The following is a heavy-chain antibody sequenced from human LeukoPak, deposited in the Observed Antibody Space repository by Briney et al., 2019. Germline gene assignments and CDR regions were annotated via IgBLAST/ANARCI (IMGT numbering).Heavy chain of an antibody. CDR3: ARGHYYYGSGSYYNASDY. D-gene: IGHD3-10*01. CDR2: INHSGST. V-gene: IGHV4-34*01. J-gene: IGHJ4*02. CDR1: GGSFSGYY. Sequence: SETLSLTCAVYGGSFSGYYWSWIRQPPGKGLEWIGEINHSGSTNYNPSLKSRVTISVDTSKNQSSLKLSSVTAADTAVYYCARGHYYYGSGSYYNASDYWGQGTLVTVSS.